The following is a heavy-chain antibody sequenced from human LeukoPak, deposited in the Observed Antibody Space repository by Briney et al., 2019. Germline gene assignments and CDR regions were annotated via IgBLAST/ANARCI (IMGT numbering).Heavy chain of an antibody. D-gene: IGHD4-17*01. J-gene: IGHJ4*02. CDR3: ARGGMLTTVTIYYFDY. V-gene: IGHV1-18*01. CDR2: ISAYNGNT. Sequence: ASVKVSCKASGYTFTSYGISWVRQAPGQGLEWMGWISAYNGNTNYAQKLQGRVTMTTDTSTSTAYMELRSLRSDGTAVYYCARGGMLTTVTIYYFDYWGQGTLVTVSS. CDR1: GYTFTSYG.